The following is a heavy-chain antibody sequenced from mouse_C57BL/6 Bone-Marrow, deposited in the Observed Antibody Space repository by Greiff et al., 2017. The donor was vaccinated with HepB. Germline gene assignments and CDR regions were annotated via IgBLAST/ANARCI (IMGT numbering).Heavy chain of an antibody. CDR1: GYSFTDYN. CDR2: INPNYGTT. V-gene: IGHV1-39*01. J-gene: IGHJ1*03. Sequence: VQLQQSGPELVKPGASVKISCKASGYSFTDYNMNWVKQSNGKSLEWIGVINPNYGTTSYNQKFKGKATLTVDQSSSTAYMQLNSLTSEDSAVYYCGSYGNYLSYWYFDVWGTGTTVTVSS. D-gene: IGHD2-1*01. CDR3: GSYGNYLSYWYFDV.